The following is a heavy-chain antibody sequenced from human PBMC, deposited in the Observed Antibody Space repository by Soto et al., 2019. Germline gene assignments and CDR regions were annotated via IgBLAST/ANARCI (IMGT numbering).Heavy chain of an antibody. Sequence: QGQLVQSGPEVKKPGASVKVSCKTSGYTFSRYGISWVRQAPGQGLEWMGWISGYNGDTNYAQKVQGRVTMTIDTSTYTAYMELRSLTSDDTAIYYCAKNGLPPYYYYGMDVWGQGTTVTVSS. J-gene: IGHJ6*02. CDR2: ISGYNGDT. V-gene: IGHV1-18*01. D-gene: IGHD5-12*01. CDR1: GYTFSRYG. CDR3: AKNGLPPYYYYGMDV.